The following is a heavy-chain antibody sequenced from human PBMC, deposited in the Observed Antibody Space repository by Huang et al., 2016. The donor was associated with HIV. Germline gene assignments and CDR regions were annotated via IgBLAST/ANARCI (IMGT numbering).Heavy chain of an antibody. D-gene: IGHD3-10*01. Sequence: QVQLVQSGPEMKKPGASVKVSCKASGYTFFTYSISWVRQAPGQGLEWMGWVSTYNGRTNYAAKFQGRLTLTTDVSTSSAYMELKNLRSDDTAVYYCARFRGPQVTLNWLDPWGQGTLVTVSS. V-gene: IGHV1-18*01. CDR3: ARFRGPQVTLNWLDP. CDR2: VSTYNGRT. CDR1: GYTFFTYS. J-gene: IGHJ5*02.